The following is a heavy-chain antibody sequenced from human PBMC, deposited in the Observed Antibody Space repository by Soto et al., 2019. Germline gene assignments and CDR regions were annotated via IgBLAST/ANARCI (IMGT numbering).Heavy chain of an antibody. J-gene: IGHJ5*02. CDR2: MNPNSGNT. V-gene: IGHV1-8*01. D-gene: IGHD5-12*01. Sequence: ASVKVSCKASGYTFTSYDINWVRQATGQGLEWMGWMNPNSGNTGYAQKFQGRVTMTRNTSISTAYMELSSLRSEDTAVYYCARGVGGGVHGYSGYRNWYDPWGQGTLVTVSS. CDR3: ARGVGGGVHGYSGYRNWYDP. CDR1: GYTFTSYD.